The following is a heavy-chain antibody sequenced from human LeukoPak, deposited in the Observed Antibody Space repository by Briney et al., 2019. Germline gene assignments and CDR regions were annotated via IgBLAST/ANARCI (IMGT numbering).Heavy chain of an antibody. D-gene: IGHD2-15*01. CDR3: VPEHKSGGGRRAGY. Sequence: GGSLRLSCAASGFTFSSYWMSWVRQAPGKGLEWVANIKQDGSDKYYVDSVKGRFTISRDNAKNSLYLQMNSLRAEDTAVYYCVPEHKSGGGRRAGYWGQGTLVTVSS. CDR1: GFTFSSYW. CDR2: IKQDGSDK. V-gene: IGHV3-7*02. J-gene: IGHJ4*02.